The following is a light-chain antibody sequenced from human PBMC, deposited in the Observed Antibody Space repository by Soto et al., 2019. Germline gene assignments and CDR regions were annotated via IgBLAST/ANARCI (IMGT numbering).Light chain of an antibody. J-gene: IGKJ1*01. Sequence: DIQMTQSPSTLSASIGDRVTITCRASQSLNNWLAWYQQKPGKAPKLLIYKAYSLESGVPSRFSGSGSGTEFTLTISSLQPDDFATYYCQQYNSYSWTFGQGTKVDIK. CDR2: KAY. CDR1: QSLNNW. V-gene: IGKV1-5*03. CDR3: QQYNSYSWT.